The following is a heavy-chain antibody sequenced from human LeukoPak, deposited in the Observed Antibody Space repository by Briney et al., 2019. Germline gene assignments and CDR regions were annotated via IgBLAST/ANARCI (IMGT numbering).Heavy chain of an antibody. J-gene: IGHJ6*03. Sequence: ASVKVSCKASGGTFSSYAISWVRQAPGQGLEWMGGIIPIFGTANYAQKFQGRVTITTDESTSTAYMELSSLRSEDTAVYYCARDRRAKYYYYYMDVWGKGTTVTVSS. CDR1: GGTFSSYA. CDR3: ARDRRAKYYYYYMDV. V-gene: IGHV1-69*05. CDR2: IIPIFGTA.